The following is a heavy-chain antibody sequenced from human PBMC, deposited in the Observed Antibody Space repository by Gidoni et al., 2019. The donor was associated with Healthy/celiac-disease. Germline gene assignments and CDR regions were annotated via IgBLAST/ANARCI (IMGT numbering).Heavy chain of an antibody. CDR1: GFPFSSSC. CDR3: ARSTYYYDSSGYYILDY. D-gene: IGHD3-22*01. V-gene: IGHV3-48*02. Sequence: EVQLVESGGGLVQPGGPLRLSCAASGFPFSSSCMNWVRQAPGKGLEWVSYISSSSSTIYYADSVKGRFTISRDNAKNSLYLQMNSLRDEDTAVYYCARSTYYYDSSGYYILDYWGQGTLVTVSS. CDR2: ISSSSSTI. J-gene: IGHJ4*02.